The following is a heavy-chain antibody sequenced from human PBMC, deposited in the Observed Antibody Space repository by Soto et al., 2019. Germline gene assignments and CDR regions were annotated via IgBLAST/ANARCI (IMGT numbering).Heavy chain of an antibody. CDR3: ASLTMHYYGMDV. J-gene: IGHJ6*02. D-gene: IGHD3-9*01. V-gene: IGHV4-4*07. CDR1: GGSISSYY. CDR2: IYNSGST. Sequence: LSLTCTVSGGSISSYYWSWIRQPAGKGLEWIGRIYNSGSTNYNPSLKNRVTMSVDTSKNQFSLKLNSVTAADTAVYYCASLTMHYYGMDVWGQGTTVTVSS.